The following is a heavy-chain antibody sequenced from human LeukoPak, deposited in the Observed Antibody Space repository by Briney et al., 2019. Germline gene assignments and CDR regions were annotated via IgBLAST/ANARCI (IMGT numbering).Heavy chain of an antibody. CDR3: ARGAAMDFNFDY. V-gene: IGHV3-21*01. CDR1: GFXFSSYS. J-gene: IGHJ4*02. Sequence: PGGSLRLSCAASGFXFSSYSINWVRQAPGKGLEWVSSISSSSSYIYYADSVKGRFTISRDNAKNSLYLQMNSLRAEDTAVYYCARGAAMDFNFDYWGQGTLVTVSS. D-gene: IGHD5-18*01. CDR2: ISSSSSYI.